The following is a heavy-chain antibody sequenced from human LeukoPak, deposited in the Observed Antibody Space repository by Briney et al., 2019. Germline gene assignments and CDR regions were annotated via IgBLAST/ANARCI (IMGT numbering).Heavy chain of an antibody. D-gene: IGHD6-13*01. CDR1: GVSISSSNSY. CDR2: IYYSGNT. Sequence: PSETLSLTCTVSGVSISSSNSYWGWIRQPPGKGLEWIGSIYYSGNTYYNASLKSQVSISIDTSKNQFSLKLTSVTAADTAVYYCARVWGWGEALFLAAAGPFDYWGQGTLVTVSS. J-gene: IGHJ4*02. CDR3: ARVWGWGEALFLAAAGPFDY. V-gene: IGHV4-39*01.